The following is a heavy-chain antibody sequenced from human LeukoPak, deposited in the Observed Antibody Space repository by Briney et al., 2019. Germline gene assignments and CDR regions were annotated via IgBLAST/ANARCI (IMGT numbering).Heavy chain of an antibody. V-gene: IGHV1-2*02. J-gene: IGHJ3*02. D-gene: IGHD3-22*01. CDR1: GYTFTGYY. CDR3: ARDFEYYYDTKWYAFDI. CDR2: INPNSGGT. Sequence: ASVKDACKASGYTFTGYYMHWVRQAPGQGLEWMGWINPNSGGTNYAQKFQGRVTMTRDTSISTAYMELSRLRSDDTAVYYCARDFEYYYDTKWYAFDIWGQGTMVSVSS.